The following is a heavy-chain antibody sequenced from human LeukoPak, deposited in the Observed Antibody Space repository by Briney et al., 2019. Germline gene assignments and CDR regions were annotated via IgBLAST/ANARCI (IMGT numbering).Heavy chain of an antibody. CDR1: GFTFSSYS. V-gene: IGHV3-48*01. Sequence: SGGSLRLSCAASGFTFSSYSMNWVRQAPGKGLEWVSYISSSSSTIYYADSVKGRFTISRDNAKNSLYLQMNSLRAEDTAVYYCARDRPTYDFWSGHYFDYWGQGTLVTVSS. CDR2: ISSSSSTI. D-gene: IGHD3-3*01. CDR3: ARDRPTYDFWSGHYFDY. J-gene: IGHJ4*02.